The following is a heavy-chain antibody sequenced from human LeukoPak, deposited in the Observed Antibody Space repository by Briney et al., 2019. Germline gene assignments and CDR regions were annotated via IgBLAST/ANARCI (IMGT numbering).Heavy chain of an antibody. V-gene: IGHV3-30*18. Sequence: PGRSLRLSCTASKFTFSHYGMQWVRQAPGKGLEWVAVISSDGSIKVYADSVKGRFTLPRDNSINTVDLQMNSLRAEDTAVYYCVKEYHSRGFGAYFDYWGQGTLVTVSS. CDR1: KFTFSHYG. J-gene: IGHJ4*02. CDR3: VKEYHSRGFGAYFDY. D-gene: IGHD3-3*01. CDR2: ISSDGSIK.